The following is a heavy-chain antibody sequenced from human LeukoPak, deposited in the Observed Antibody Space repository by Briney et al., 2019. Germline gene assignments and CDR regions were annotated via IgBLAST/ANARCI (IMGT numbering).Heavy chain of an antibody. D-gene: IGHD5-18*01. CDR1: GYSISSGYY. V-gene: IGHV4-38-2*02. CDR2: IYHSGST. Sequence: SETLSLTCTVSGYSISSGYYWGWIRQPPGKGLEWIGSIYHSGSTYYNPSLKSRVTISVDTSKNQFSLKLSSVAAADTAVYYCARDVDTAPTPYYFDHWGQGTLVTVSS. CDR3: ARDVDTAPTPYYFDH. J-gene: IGHJ4*02.